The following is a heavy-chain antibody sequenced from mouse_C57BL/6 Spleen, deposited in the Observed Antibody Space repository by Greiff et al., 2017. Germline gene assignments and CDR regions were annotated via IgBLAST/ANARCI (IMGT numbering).Heavy chain of an antibody. J-gene: IGHJ4*01. CDR2: ICPGDGDT. CDR1: GYAFSSYW. CDR3: AKTSYAMDY. V-gene: IGHV1-80*01. Sequence: VQLQQSGAELVKPGASVKISCKASGYAFSSYWMNWVQQRPGKGLEWIGQICPGDGDTNYNGKFKGKATLTGDKASSTAYMQLSSLTSEDSAVYYCAKTSYAMDYWGQGTSVTVSS.